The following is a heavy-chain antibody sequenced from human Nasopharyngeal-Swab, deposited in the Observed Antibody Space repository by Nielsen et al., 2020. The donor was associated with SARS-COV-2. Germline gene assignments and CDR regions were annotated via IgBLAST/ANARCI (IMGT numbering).Heavy chain of an antibody. Sequence: GGSLRLSCQGSGYSSSGYWISWLRKMPGKGLEWMGIIDPSDSYSNYSPSFQGHVTIPVDKSLCTAFLQWSSLKASDTAVYYCARRSFYYGSGTVRVMDVWGQGTTVTVSS. J-gene: IGHJ6*02. CDR1: GYSSSGYW. CDR3: ARRSFYYGSGTVRVMDV. D-gene: IGHD3-10*01. CDR2: IDPSDSYS. V-gene: IGHV5-10-1*01.